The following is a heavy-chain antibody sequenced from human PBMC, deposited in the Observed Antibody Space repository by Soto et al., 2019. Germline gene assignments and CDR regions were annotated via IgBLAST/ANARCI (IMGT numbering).Heavy chain of an antibody. CDR2: LNAGNGNT. V-gene: IGHV1-3*01. D-gene: IGHD1-1*01. J-gene: IGHJ5*02. CDR3: ARQQLNWFDP. Sequence: ASEKVSCKASGYTFTTHAIHWVRQAPGQRLKWMGWLNAGNGNTKYSQKFQCRVTITRDISGSIAYMELSSLRSEVTVLYYCARQQLNWFDPWGQGTLVIVSS. CDR1: GYTFTTHA.